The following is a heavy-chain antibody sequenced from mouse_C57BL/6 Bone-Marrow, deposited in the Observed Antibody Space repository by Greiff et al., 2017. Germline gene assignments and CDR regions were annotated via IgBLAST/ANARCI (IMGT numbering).Heavy chain of an antibody. J-gene: IGHJ1*03. V-gene: IGHV1-85*01. CDR1: GYTFTSYD. CDR3: ARLEFDGSSGDWYFDV. D-gene: IGHD1-1*01. CDR2: IYPRDGST. Sequence: QVQLQQSGPELVKPGASVKLSCKASGYTFTSYDINWVKQRPGQGLEWIGWIYPRDGSTKYNEKFKGKATLTVDTSSSTAYMELASLTSEDSAVYFCARLEFDGSSGDWYFDVWDTGTTVTVSS.